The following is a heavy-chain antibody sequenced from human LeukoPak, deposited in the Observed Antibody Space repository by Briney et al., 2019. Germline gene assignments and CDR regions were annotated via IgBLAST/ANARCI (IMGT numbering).Heavy chain of an antibody. J-gene: IGHJ4*02. CDR1: GGSISSGGYY. Sequence: PSQTLSLTCTVSGGSISSGGYYWSWIHQHPGKGLEWIGYIYYNGITYYSPSLKSRVTISIDPSKNQFSLRLRSVTAADTAVYYCARQIASAGTAGFDFWGQGALVTVSS. CDR2: IYYNGIT. V-gene: IGHV4-31*03. D-gene: IGHD6-13*01. CDR3: ARQIASAGTAGFDF.